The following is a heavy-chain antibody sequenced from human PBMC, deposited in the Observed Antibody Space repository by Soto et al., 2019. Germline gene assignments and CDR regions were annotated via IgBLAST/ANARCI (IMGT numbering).Heavy chain of an antibody. J-gene: IGHJ6*04. CDR2: IGPSDSYT. CDR3: ATTESSSWVYTAGVDV. CDR1: GYSFTSYW. V-gene: IGHV5-10-1*01. Sequence: GESLKISCKGSGYSFTSYWISWVRQMPGKGLEWMGRIGPSDSYTNYSPSFQGHVTISADKSISTAYLQWSSLKASDTAMYYCATTESSSWVYTAGVDVWGKGTTVTVSS. D-gene: IGHD6-6*01.